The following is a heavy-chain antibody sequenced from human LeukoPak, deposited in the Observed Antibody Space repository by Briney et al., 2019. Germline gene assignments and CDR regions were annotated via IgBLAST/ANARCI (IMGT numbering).Heavy chain of an antibody. Sequence: GGSLRLSCAASGFTFSSYSMTWVRQAPGKGLEWVSSISSSSSYIYYADSVKGRFTISRDNAKNPLYLQMNSLRAEDTAVYYCARALAGYSSSSGYWGQGTLVTVSS. CDR2: ISSSSSYI. V-gene: IGHV3-21*01. CDR3: ARALAGYSSSSGY. D-gene: IGHD6-13*01. J-gene: IGHJ4*02. CDR1: GFTFSSYS.